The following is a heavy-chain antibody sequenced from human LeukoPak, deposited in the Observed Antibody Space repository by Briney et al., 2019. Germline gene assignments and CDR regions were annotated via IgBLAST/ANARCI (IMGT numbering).Heavy chain of an antibody. CDR3: ARERGYSYGYYL. V-gene: IGHV1-2*06. Sequence: ASVKVSCKASGYTFTGYYMHVVRQAPGQGLEWMGRINPNSGGTNYAQKFQGRVTMTRDTSISTAYMELSRLRSDDTAVYYCARERGYSYGYYLWGQGTLVTVSS. CDR2: INPNSGGT. J-gene: IGHJ4*02. D-gene: IGHD5-18*01. CDR1: GYTFTGYY.